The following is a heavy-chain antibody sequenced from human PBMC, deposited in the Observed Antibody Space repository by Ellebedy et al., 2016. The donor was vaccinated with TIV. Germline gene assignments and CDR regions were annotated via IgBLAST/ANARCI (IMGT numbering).Heavy chain of an antibody. CDR1: GGSFSGYY. J-gene: IGHJ6*02. Sequence: MPSETLSLTCAVYGGSFSGYYWSWIRQPPGKGLEWIGEINHSESTNYNPSLKSRVTVSVDTSKNQFSLKLSSVTAADTAVYYCAHGSGSNYYGMDVWGQGTTVTVSS. CDR3: AHGSGSNYYGMDV. V-gene: IGHV4-34*01. CDR2: INHSEST. D-gene: IGHD3-10*01.